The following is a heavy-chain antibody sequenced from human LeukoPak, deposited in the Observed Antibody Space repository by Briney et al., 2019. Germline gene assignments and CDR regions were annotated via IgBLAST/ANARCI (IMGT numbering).Heavy chain of an antibody. CDR3: ARSRIRLDY. CDR2: ISYDGSNE. V-gene: IGHV3-30*04. J-gene: IGHJ4*02. CDR1: GLTFSTYA. Sequence: PGRSLRPARAASGLTFSTYAIDSVRQPPGNWLEWLVFISYDGSNEYYADSVKGRFTISRDNSKSALYPQMISLRAEDTAVYNCARSRIRLDYWGQRTLVT.